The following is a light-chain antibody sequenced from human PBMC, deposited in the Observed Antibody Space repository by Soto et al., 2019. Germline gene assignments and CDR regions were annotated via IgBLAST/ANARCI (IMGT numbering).Light chain of an antibody. CDR1: QSLLHSNGYNY. CDR3: MQALQTSIT. V-gene: IGKV2-28*01. CDR2: LGS. Sequence: DIVMTQSLLSLPVTPGEPASISCRSSQSLLHSNGYNYLDWYLQKPGQSPQLLIYLGSNRASGVPDRLSGSGSGTDFTMKISRVEAEDVGVYYCMQALQTSITFGQGTRLEIK. J-gene: IGKJ5*01.